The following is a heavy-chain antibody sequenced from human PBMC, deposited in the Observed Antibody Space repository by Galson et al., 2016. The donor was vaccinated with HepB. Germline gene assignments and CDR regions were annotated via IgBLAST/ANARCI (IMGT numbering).Heavy chain of an antibody. Sequence: SLRLSCAASGFRFSSYALTWVRQAPGKGLEWVSGISSSGDSAYYADSVKGRFTISRDNSKNTLYLQMNSLRAEDTAIYYCAKGAYYGSSILYGMDVWGQGTTVTVSS. V-gene: IGHV3-23*01. D-gene: IGHD3-10*01. J-gene: IGHJ6*02. CDR3: AKGAYYGSSILYGMDV. CDR2: ISSSGDSA. CDR1: GFRFSSYA.